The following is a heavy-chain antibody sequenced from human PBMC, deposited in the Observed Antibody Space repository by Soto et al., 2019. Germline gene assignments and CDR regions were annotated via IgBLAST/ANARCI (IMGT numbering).Heavy chain of an antibody. D-gene: IGHD2-2*01. CDR2: ISAYNGNT. CDR1: GYTFTSYG. J-gene: IGHJ3*02. Sequence: ASVKVSCKASGYTFTSYGISWVRQAPGQGLEWMGWISAYNGNTNYAQKLQGRVTMTTDTSTSTAYMELRSLRSDSTAVYYCATKSTCSSTSCPDDAFDIWGQGTMVTVSS. CDR3: ATKSTCSSTSCPDDAFDI. V-gene: IGHV1-18*01.